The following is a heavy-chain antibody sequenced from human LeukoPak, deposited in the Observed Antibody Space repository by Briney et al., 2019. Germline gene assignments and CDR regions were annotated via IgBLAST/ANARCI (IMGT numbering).Heavy chain of an antibody. CDR3: ARGGYCSSTSCYARNYYYYGMDV. D-gene: IGHD2-2*01. CDR1: GGTFSSYA. J-gene: IGHJ6*02. CDR2: IIPIFGTA. V-gene: IGHV1-69*13. Sequence: SVKVSCKASGGTFSSYAISWVRQAPGQGLEWMGGIIPIFGTANYAQKFQGRVTITADESMSTAYMELSSLRSEDTAVYYCARGGYCSSTSCYARNYYYYGMDVWGQGTTVTVSS.